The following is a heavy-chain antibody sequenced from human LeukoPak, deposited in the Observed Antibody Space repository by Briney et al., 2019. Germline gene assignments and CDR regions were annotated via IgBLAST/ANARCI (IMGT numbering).Heavy chain of an antibody. Sequence: WFRQPPGKGLEWIGSIYYSGNTYYNASLKSRVTISVDTSKNQFSLKLSSVTAADTAVYYCARGLGSGYDPFDYWGQGTLVTVSS. V-gene: IGHV4-39*07. CDR2: IYYSGNT. CDR3: ARGLGSGYDPFDY. J-gene: IGHJ4*02. D-gene: IGHD5-12*01.